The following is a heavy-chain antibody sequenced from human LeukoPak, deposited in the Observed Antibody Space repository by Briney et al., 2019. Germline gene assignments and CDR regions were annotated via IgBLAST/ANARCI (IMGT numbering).Heavy chain of an antibody. J-gene: IGHJ6*03. CDR2: INHSGST. CDR3: ARRWTAYYYYMDV. D-gene: IGHD4-23*01. V-gene: IGHV4-34*01. CDR1: GGSLSSYY. Sequence: SETLSLTCTVSGGSLSSYYWSWIRQPPGKGLEWIGEINHSGSTNYNPSLKSRVTISVDTSKNQFSLKLSSVTAADTAVYYCARRWTAYYYYMDVWGKGTTVTISS.